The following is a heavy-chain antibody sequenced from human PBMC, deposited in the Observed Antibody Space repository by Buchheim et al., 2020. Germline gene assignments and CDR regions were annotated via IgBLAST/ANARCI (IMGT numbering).Heavy chain of an antibody. CDR2: INHSGST. Sequence: QVQLQQWGAGLLKPSETLSLTCAVYGGSFSGYYWSWIRQPPGKGLEWIGEINHSGSTNYNPSLKSRVTISVDTSKNQFSLKLSSVTAADTAVYYCARVGLTGYYTPPYYYGMDVWGQGTT. CDR1: GGSFSGYY. V-gene: IGHV4-34*01. CDR3: ARVGLTGYYTPPYYYGMDV. D-gene: IGHD3-9*01. J-gene: IGHJ6*02.